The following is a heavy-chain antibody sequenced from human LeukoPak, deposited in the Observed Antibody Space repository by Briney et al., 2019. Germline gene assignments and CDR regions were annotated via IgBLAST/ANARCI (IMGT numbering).Heavy chain of an antibody. Sequence: SETLSLTCTVSGGSISSGGYYWSWIRQPPGKGLEWIGYIYHSGSTYYNPSLKSRVTISVDRSKNQFSLKLSSVTAADTAVYYCARDLGVPAAILGYWGQGTLVTVSS. V-gene: IGHV4-30-2*01. CDR2: IYHSGST. CDR3: ARDLGVPAAILGY. J-gene: IGHJ4*02. CDR1: GGSISSGGYY. D-gene: IGHD2-2*02.